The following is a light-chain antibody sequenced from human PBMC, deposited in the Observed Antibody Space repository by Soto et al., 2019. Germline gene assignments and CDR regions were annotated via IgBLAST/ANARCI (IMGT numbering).Light chain of an antibody. J-gene: IGKJ1*01. Sequence: EIVLTQSPATLSLSPGERATLSCRASQSVSSYLAWYHQKPGQAPRLLIYDASNRATGIPARFSGSGSGTDFTPTISSLEPEDFAVYYCQQRSNWPWTFGQGTKVEIK. CDR2: DAS. CDR1: QSVSSY. V-gene: IGKV3-11*01. CDR3: QQRSNWPWT.